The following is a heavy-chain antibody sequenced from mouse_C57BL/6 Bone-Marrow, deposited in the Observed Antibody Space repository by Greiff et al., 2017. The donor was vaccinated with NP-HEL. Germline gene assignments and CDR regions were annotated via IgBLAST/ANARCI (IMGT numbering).Heavy chain of an antibody. J-gene: IGHJ4*01. Sequence: EVQLQESGAELVRPGASVKLSCTASGFNIKDDYMHWVKQRPEQGLEWIGWIDPANGDTEYASKFQGKATITADTSSNTAYLQLSSLTSEDTAVYYGTTGGSSPYAMDYGGRGTSVTVTA. CDR1: GFNIKDDY. CDR3: TTGGSSPYAMDY. CDR2: IDPANGDT. D-gene: IGHD1-1*01. V-gene: IGHV14-4*01.